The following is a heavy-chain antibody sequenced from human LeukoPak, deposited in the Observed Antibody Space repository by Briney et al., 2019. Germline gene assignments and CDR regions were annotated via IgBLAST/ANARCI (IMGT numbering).Heavy chain of an antibody. J-gene: IGHJ4*02. D-gene: IGHD3-22*01. CDR3: AKDPYANYYDSSGYLDY. CDR2: ISGSGGST. CDR1: GFTFSRYG. V-gene: IGHV3-23*01. Sequence: PGGSLRLSCAASGFTFSRYGMSWVRQAPGKGLEWVSAISGSGGSTYYADSVKGRFTISRDNSKNTLYLQINSLRAEDTAVYYCAKDPYANYYDSSGYLDYWGQGTLVTVSS.